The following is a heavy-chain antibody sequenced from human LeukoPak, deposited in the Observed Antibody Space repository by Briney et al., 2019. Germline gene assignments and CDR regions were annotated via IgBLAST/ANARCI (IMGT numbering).Heavy chain of an antibody. CDR2: ISSTGSTV. D-gene: IGHD5-12*01. J-gene: IGHJ4*02. V-gene: IGHV3-48*01. CDR3: AKGLYSGYVSAY. Sequence: GGSLRLSCAVSGFTFSSYSMSWVRQAPGKGLEWISYISSTGSTVYYADSVKGRFTISRDNSKNTLYLQMNSLRAEDTAVYYCAKGLYSGYVSAYWGQRTLVTVSS. CDR1: GFTFSSYS.